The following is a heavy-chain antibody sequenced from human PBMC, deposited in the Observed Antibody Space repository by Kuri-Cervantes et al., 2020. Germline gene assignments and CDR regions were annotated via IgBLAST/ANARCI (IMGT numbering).Heavy chain of an antibody. D-gene: IGHD6-19*01. CDR3: ASILQDWGIAVAGTGAFDI. J-gene: IGHJ3*02. V-gene: IGHV1-46*01. Sequence: ASVKVSCKASGYTFTSCYMHWVRQAPGQGLEWMGIINPSGGSTSYAQKFQGRVTMTRDTSTSTVYMELSSLRSEDTAVYYCASILQDWGIAVAGTGAFDIWGQGTMVTVSS. CDR2: INPSGGST. CDR1: GYTFTSCY.